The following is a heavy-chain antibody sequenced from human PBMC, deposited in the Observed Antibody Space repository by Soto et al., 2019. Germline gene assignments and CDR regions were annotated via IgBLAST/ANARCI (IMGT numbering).Heavy chain of an antibody. D-gene: IGHD3-3*01. J-gene: IGHJ6*02. CDR2: TRPYNGKP. Sequence: SVKVCCKASGYAFTRYGISWVRPAPGEGLEWMGWTRPYNGKPTDAQKLQGTVTMTTDTATSTAYLELRSLRYDHTAVYSCARDGIPIFVVVIVSSGGVTSYYSMYVWG. V-gene: IGHV1-18*04. CDR3: ARDGIPIFVVVIVSSGGVTSYYSMYV. CDR1: GYAFTRYG.